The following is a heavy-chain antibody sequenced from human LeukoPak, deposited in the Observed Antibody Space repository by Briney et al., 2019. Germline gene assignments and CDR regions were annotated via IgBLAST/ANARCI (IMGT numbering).Heavy chain of an antibody. CDR1: GGSISSGGYY. J-gene: IGHJ6*02. D-gene: IGHD2-15*01. V-gene: IGHV4-31*03. Sequence: PSETLSLTCTVSGGSISSGGYYWSWIRQHPGTGLEWIGYIYYSGSTYYNPSLKSRVTISVDTSKNQFSLKLSSVTAADTAVYYCARSYRWTAAATLYYYYGMDVWGQGTTVTVSS. CDR2: IYYSGST. CDR3: ARSYRWTAAATLYYYYGMDV.